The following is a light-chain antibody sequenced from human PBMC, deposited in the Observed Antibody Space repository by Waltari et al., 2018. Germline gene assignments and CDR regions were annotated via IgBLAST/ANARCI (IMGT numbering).Light chain of an antibody. CDR2: SPS. CDR1: SRISRW. J-gene: IGKJ4*01. Sequence: VTLTCWDSSRISRWLSWYQQKPGKAPKLLIYSPSTLKSGVPSRCSGTGSGTEFTLTITSLQPDDVATYYCQRHNVDFCGGATVENK. V-gene: IGKV1-5*03. CDR3: QRHNVD.